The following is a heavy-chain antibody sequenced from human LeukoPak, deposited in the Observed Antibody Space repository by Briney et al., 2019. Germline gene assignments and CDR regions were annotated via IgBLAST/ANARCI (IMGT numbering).Heavy chain of an antibody. Sequence: PGGSLRLSCAASGFTFSSYGMHWVRQAPGKGLEWVAVISYDGSNKYYADSVKGRFTISRDNSKNTLYLQMNSLRAEDTAVYYCARKAMSFSEWLLYFDYWGQGTLVTVSS. D-gene: IGHD5-12*01. CDR2: ISYDGSNK. CDR3: ARKAMSFSEWLLYFDY. CDR1: GFTFSSYG. J-gene: IGHJ4*02. V-gene: IGHV3-30*19.